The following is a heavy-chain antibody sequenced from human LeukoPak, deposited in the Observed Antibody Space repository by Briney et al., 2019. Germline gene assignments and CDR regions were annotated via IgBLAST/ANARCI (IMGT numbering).Heavy chain of an antibody. CDR3: AREHPSIMGATDYFDY. CDR2: IYYSGST. Sequence: PSETLTLTCTVSGCSISSYYWSWIRQPPGKGLEWIGDIYYSGSTNYNPSLKSRVTISVDTSKNQFSLKLSSVTAADTAVYYCAREHPSIMGATDYFDYWGQGTLVTVSS. V-gene: IGHV4-59*01. J-gene: IGHJ4*02. D-gene: IGHD1-26*01. CDR1: GCSISSYY.